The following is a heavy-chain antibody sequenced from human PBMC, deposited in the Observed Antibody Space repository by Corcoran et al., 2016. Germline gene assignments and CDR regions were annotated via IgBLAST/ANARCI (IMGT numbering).Heavy chain of an antibody. CDR3: TTDLSMRVALDGMDV. Sequence: EVQLLESGGGLVKPGGSLTLSGAASGFTFSNAWMSWVRKAPGKGLEWVGRIKSKTDGGTTDYAAPVTGRFTISRDDSKNTLYLKKNSLKTEDVAVYYCTTDLSMRVALDGMDVWGQGTTVAVSS. V-gene: IGHV3-15*01. CDR2: IKSKTDGGTT. CDR1: GFTFSNAW. D-gene: IGHD3-22*01. J-gene: IGHJ6*02.